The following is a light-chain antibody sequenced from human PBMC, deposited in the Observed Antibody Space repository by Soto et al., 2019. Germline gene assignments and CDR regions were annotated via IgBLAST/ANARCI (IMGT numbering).Light chain of an antibody. J-gene: IGKJ4*01. CDR2: DAS. Sequence: MTQSPVTLSVPPGERATLSCRASQFIGSNLAWYQQKPAQPPRLLIYDASTRATGIPARFSGSGSGTEFTLTISSLQSEDFAVYYCQQYNNWPPLTFGGGTKVDIK. V-gene: IGKV3-15*01. CDR1: QFIGSN. CDR3: QQYNNWPPLT.